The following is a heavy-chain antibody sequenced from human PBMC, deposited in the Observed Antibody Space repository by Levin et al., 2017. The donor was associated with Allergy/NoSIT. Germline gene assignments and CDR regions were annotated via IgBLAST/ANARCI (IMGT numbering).Heavy chain of an antibody. J-gene: IGHJ4*02. Sequence: PSQTLSLTCTVSGGSISSSSYYWGWLRQPPGKGLEWIGCIYYSGSTYYNPSLKSRVPISVDTSKNQFSLKLSSVTAADTAVYYCPLSYCSSTSGYMGDYWGQGTLVTVSS. CDR3: PLSYCSSTSGYMGDY. CDR2: IYYSGST. CDR1: GGSISSSSYY. V-gene: IGHV4-39*01. D-gene: IGHD2-2*02.